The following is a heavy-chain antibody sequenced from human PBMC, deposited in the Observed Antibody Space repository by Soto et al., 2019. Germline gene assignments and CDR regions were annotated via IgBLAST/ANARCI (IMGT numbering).Heavy chain of an antibody. D-gene: IGHD4-17*01. CDR1: LYTFTPYD. Sequence: SVTVSYKASLYTFTPYDRRLVRQAPAQGLEWMGWISPYNGNTNYAQKFKDRVTMPADASTSTASMEVRCLRSDDMAVYYCERVITTVWYFDLWGRGTLVTVPS. CDR2: ISPYNGNT. V-gene: IGHV1-18*03. J-gene: IGHJ2*01. CDR3: ERVITTVWYFDL.